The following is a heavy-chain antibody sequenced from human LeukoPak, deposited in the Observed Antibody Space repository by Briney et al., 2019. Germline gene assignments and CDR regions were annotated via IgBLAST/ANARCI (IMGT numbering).Heavy chain of an antibody. Sequence: PSETLSLTCVVYGGSFSGYYWSWIRQPPGKGLEWIGEINHSGSTNYNPSLKSRVTISVDTSKNQFSLKLSSVTAADTAVYYCASHFWGSGSYPHDYWGQGTLVTVSS. D-gene: IGHD3-10*01. V-gene: IGHV4-34*01. J-gene: IGHJ4*02. CDR3: ASHFWGSGSYPHDY. CDR1: GGSFSGYY. CDR2: INHSGST.